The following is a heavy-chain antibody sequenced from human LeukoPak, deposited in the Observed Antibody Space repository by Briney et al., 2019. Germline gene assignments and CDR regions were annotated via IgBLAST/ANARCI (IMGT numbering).Heavy chain of an antibody. CDR3: ASVRYFDWLIDY. J-gene: IGHJ4*02. CDR2: IYYSGST. V-gene: IGHV4-31*03. CDR1: GGSISSGGYY. Sequence: PSETLSLTCTVSGGSISSGGYYWSWIRQHPGKGLEWIGYIYYSGSTYYNPSLKSRVTISVDTSKNQFSPKLSSVTAADTAVYYCASVRYFDWLIDYWGQGTLVTVSS. D-gene: IGHD3-9*01.